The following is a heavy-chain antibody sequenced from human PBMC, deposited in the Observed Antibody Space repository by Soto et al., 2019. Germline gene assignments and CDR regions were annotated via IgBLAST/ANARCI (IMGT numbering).Heavy chain of an antibody. Sequence: PSETLCDTYSVSCGSSGGVDYYRSWIHQPPENGLEWIGYIYFSRSTYYNPSLKSRVTISVYTSKNQFSLKLSSVTAADTAVYNCASYGGNSVYFDNWGQGTLVTVPS. V-gene: IGHV4-30-4*08. CDR2: IYFSRST. CDR1: CGSSGGVDYY. CDR3: ASYGGNSVYFDN. D-gene: IGHD4-17*01. J-gene: IGHJ4*02.